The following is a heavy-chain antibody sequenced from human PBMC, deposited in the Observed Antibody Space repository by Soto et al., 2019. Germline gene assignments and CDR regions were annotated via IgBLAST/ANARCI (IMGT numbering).Heavy chain of an antibody. CDR3: ARAGAALVRGSIGGFDY. Sequence: QVHLQQWGAGLLKPSETLSLSCVVNGGAFNGYYWTWIRQPPGKGLEWIAEINHSGTVDYNPSLSSRVTISIDTSKKQFSLTLTSVTAADAAVYYCARAGAALVRGSIGGFDYWGQGSLVTVSS. V-gene: IGHV4-34*02. D-gene: IGHD3-10*01. J-gene: IGHJ4*02. CDR2: INHSGTV. CDR1: GGAFNGYY.